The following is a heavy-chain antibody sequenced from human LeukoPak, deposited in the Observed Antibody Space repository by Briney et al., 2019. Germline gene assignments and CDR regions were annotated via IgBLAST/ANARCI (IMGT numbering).Heavy chain of an antibody. Sequence: PSETLSLTCTVSGGSVSSGSYYWRWIRQPPGKGLEWIGYIYYSGSTNYNPSLKSRVTISVDTPKNQFSLKLSSVTAADTAVYYCARSLVVAAKYYFDYWGQGTLVTVPS. J-gene: IGHJ4*02. D-gene: IGHD2-15*01. V-gene: IGHV4-61*01. CDR1: GGSVSSGSYY. CDR3: ARSLVVAAKYYFDY. CDR2: IYYSGST.